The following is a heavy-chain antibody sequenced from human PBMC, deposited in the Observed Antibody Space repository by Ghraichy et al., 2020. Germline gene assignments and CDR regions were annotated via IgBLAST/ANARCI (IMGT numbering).Heavy chain of an antibody. D-gene: IGHD6-6*01. J-gene: IGHJ4*02. CDR2: ISWNSGNI. CDR3: TKAPYSSSSPCLDY. CDR1: GFTFDDYA. Sequence: GGSLRLSCAASGFTFDDYAMHWVRQAPGKGLEWVSGISWNSGNIGYADSVKGRFTISRDNAKNSLYLQMNSLRAEDTALYYCTKAPYSSSSPCLDYWGQGTLVTVSS. V-gene: IGHV3-9*01.